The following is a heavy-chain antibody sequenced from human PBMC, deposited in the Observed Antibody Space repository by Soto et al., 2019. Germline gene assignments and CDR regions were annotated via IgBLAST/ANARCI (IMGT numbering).Heavy chain of an antibody. J-gene: IGHJ4*02. V-gene: IGHV1-69*01. Sequence: QAQVVQSGAEVRKPGSSVKLSCKASEGTFNSYAIAWVRQAPGQGLEWMGGIIPYYNTLNYAQKFQDRVTITVDDATNTVYMELSSLRSDDTAVYFCTSGAIRWYPYFFDSWGQGTLVTGSS. D-gene: IGHD6-13*01. CDR1: EGTFNSYA. CDR3: TSGAIRWYPYFFDS. CDR2: IIPYYNTL.